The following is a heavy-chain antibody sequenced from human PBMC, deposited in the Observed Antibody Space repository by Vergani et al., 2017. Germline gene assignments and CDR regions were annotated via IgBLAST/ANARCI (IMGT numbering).Heavy chain of an antibody. V-gene: IGHV3-23*01. CDR1: GFTFSACP. D-gene: IGHD3-3*01. CDR3: ARGGRGDHGDFWSRLGP. Sequence: EVQLLQSGGGVIQPGGSVRLSCAASGFTFSACPMTWVRQAPGKGLEWVSAISARYPSTYYADSVKGRFTISRDNSKNMLYLQMNSLRAEDTAVYYCARGGRGDHGDFWSRLGPWGQGTRVIVSS. CDR2: ISARYPST. J-gene: IGHJ5*02.